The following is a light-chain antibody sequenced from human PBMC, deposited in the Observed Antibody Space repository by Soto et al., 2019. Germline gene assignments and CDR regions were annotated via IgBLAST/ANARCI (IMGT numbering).Light chain of an antibody. CDR1: QPVSDK. CDR3: QQYDKWPIT. CDR2: GAS. V-gene: IGKV3-15*01. J-gene: IGKJ5*01. Sequence: EVLMTQSPANLSLSPGVGASLSFVSFQPVSDKLAWYQQKPGKAPRLLIYGASARELGIPASFSGSGSGTEFSFTITSLQSEDFAAYYCQQYDKWPITFGQGTCLEIK.